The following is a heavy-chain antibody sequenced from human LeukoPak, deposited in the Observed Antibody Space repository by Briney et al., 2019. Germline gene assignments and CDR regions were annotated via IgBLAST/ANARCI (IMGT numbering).Heavy chain of an antibody. Sequence: PSETLSLTCAVYGGSFSGYYWSWIRQPPGKGLEWIGEINHSGSTNYNPSLKSRVTISVDTSNNQFSLKLSSVTAADTAVYYCASRGRVRGVKRVTPAHYWGQGTLVTVSS. CDR2: INHSGST. J-gene: IGHJ4*02. D-gene: IGHD3-10*01. CDR3: ASRGRVRGVKRVTPAHY. V-gene: IGHV4-34*01. CDR1: GGSFSGYY.